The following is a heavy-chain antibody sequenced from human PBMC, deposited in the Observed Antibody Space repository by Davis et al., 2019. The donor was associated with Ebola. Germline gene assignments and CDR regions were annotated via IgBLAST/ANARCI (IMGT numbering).Heavy chain of an antibody. Sequence: PGGSLRLSCAFSGFSASLYSMNWVRQAPGEGLVWVAHINSDGTTTRYADAVKGRFTISRDNTKNTLYLQMNSLRVEDTAVYYCASNVGAATGYYYTYGFDVWGRGTTVTVSS. CDR1: GFSASLYS. V-gene: IGHV3-74*01. CDR2: INSDGTTT. D-gene: IGHD2-8*01. J-gene: IGHJ6*04. CDR3: ASNVGAATGYYYTYGFDV.